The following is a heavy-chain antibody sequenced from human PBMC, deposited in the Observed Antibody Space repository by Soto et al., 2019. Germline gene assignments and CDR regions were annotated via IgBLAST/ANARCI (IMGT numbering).Heavy chain of an antibody. D-gene: IGHD3-22*01. V-gene: IGHV3-21*01. CDR2: ISSSSSYI. Sequence: VGSLRLSCAASGFTFSSYSMNWVRQAPGKGLEWVSSISSSSSYIYYADSVKGRFTISRDNAKNSLYLQMNSLRAEDTAVYYCARDGGLFYYYYGMDVWGQGTTVTVSS. CDR1: GFTFSSYS. J-gene: IGHJ6*02. CDR3: ARDGGLFYYYYGMDV.